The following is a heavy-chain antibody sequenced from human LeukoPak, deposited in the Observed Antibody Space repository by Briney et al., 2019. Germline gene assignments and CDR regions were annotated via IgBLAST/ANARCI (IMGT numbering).Heavy chain of an antibody. CDR1: GGSISRGIYN. Sequence: SETLSLTCTVSGGSISRGIYNSSWIRQPAGKGLERIGRIYTSGSTHYNPSLKSRVTISVDTSKNQFSLKLSSVTAADTAVYYCARDYHGGNLDYWGQGTLVTVSS. CDR3: ARDYHGGNLDY. CDR2: IYTSGST. D-gene: IGHD2-15*01. V-gene: IGHV4-61*02. J-gene: IGHJ4*02.